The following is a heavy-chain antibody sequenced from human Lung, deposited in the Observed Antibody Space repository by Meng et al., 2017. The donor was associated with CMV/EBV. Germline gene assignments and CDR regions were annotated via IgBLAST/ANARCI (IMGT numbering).Heavy chain of an antibody. Sequence: GESXKISCAASGFTFSSYAMHWVRQAPGKGLEWVAVISYDGSNKYYADSVKGRFTISRDNSKNTLYLQMNSLRAEETAVYYCARLAGGSGSEGWGQGTLVTVSS. CDR3: ARLAGGSGSEG. V-gene: IGHV3-30-3*01. CDR1: GFTFSSYA. J-gene: IGHJ4*02. CDR2: ISYDGSNK. D-gene: IGHD6-19*01.